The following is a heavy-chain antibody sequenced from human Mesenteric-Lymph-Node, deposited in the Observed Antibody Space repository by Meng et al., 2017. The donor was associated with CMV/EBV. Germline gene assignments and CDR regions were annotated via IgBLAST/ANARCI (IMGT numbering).Heavy chain of an antibody. D-gene: IGHD3-10*01. Sequence: LSCADSGFSFSSYGMNWVRQAPGKGLEWVSSINSISSYIYYADSLKGRFTISRDNAKNSLYLQMNSLRAEDTAVYYCARERGGAFDIWGQGTMVTVSS. V-gene: IGHV3-21*01. CDR2: INSISSYI. J-gene: IGHJ3*02. CDR1: GFSFSSYG. CDR3: ARERGGAFDI.